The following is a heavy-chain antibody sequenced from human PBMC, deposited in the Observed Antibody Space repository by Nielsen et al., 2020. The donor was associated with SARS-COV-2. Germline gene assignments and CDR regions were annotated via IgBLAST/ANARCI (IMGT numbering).Heavy chain of an antibody. CDR1: GFTFSSYA. CDR2: ISGSGGST. V-gene: IGHV3-23*01. Sequence: GGSLRLSCAASGFTFSSYAMSWVRQAPGKGLEWVSAISGSGGSTYYADSVKGRFTISRDNSKNTLYLQMNSLRAEDTAVLREVRWQPEVRFDYWGQGTLVTVSS. J-gene: IGHJ4*02. D-gene: IGHD4-23*01. CDR3: VRWQPEVRFDY.